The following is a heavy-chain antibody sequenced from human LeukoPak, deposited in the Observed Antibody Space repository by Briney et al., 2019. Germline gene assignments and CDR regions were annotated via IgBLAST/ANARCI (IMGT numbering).Heavy chain of an antibody. CDR2: ISSSSSYI. D-gene: IGHD2-2*01. CDR1: GFTFSSYS. V-gene: IGHV3-21*01. J-gene: IGHJ4*02. CDR3: ARGWIVPAAMPHDY. Sequence: PGGSLRLSCAASGFTFSSYSMNWVRQAPGKGLEWVSSISSSSSYIYYADSVKGRFTISRDNAKNSLYLQMNSLRAEDTAVYYCARGWIVPAAMPHDYWGQGTLVTVSS.